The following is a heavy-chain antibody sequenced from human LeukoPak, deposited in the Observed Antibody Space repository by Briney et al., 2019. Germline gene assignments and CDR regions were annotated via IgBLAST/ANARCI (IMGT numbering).Heavy chain of an antibody. CDR1: GFTFSSYA. Sequence: PGGSLRLSCAASGFTFSSYAMSWVRQAPGKGLEWVSAISGSGGSTYYADSVKGRFTISRDNPKNTLYLQMNSLRAEDTAVYYCAKTRVGYIGLDWFDPWRQGTLVTVSS. V-gene: IGHV3-23*01. D-gene: IGHD5-24*01. CDR2: ISGSGGST. J-gene: IGHJ5*02. CDR3: AKTRVGYIGLDWFDP.